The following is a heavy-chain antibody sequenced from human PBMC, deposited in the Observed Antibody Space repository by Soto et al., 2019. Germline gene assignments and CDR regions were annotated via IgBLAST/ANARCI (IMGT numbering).Heavy chain of an antibody. D-gene: IGHD3-3*01. Sequence: QVPLVQSGAEVKKPGASVKVSCKASGYTFTSYAMHWVRQAPGQRLEWMGWINAGNGKTKYSQKFQGRVTITRDTSASTAYMELSSLRSEDTAVYYCARDSPDYDFWSGYYGGYYYYYGMDVWGQGTTVTVSS. CDR3: ARDSPDYDFWSGYYGGYYYYYGMDV. CDR2: INAGNGKT. J-gene: IGHJ6*02. CDR1: GYTFTSYA. V-gene: IGHV1-3*01.